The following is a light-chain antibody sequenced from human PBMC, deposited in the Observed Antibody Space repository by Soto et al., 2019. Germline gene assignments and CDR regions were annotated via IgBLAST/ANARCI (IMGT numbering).Light chain of an antibody. CDR1: QSISSW. Sequence: DIQMTQSPSTLSSSVGDRVTITCRASQSISSWLAWYQQKAGKAPRLLIYKASTLKSGVPSRFSASGSGKKFTLTIASLQPDDFATYYCQQYETFSGTFGPGTKV. V-gene: IGKV1-5*03. CDR3: QQYETFSGT. CDR2: KAS. J-gene: IGKJ1*01.